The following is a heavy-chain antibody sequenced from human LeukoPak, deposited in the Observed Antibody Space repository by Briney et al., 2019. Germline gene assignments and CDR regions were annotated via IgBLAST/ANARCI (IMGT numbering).Heavy chain of an antibody. CDR3: AKDREWEPHGGIGDYYFDY. V-gene: IGHV1-8*01. Sequence: ASVTVSCKASGHTFTSYGINWVRQATGQGLEWMGWMNPNSGNTGYAQKFQGRVTMTRNTSISTAYMELSSLRSEDTAVYYCAKDREWEPHGGIGDYYFDYWGQGTLVTVSS. D-gene: IGHD1-26*01. J-gene: IGHJ4*02. CDR1: GHTFTSYG. CDR2: MNPNSGNT.